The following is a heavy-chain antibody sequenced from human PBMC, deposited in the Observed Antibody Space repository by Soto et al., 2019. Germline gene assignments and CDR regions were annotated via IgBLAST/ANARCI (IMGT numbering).Heavy chain of an antibody. CDR2: ISGSGGST. CDR1: GVTFSSYA. CDR3: AKDPGEVARPHEYYFDY. Sequence: EVQLLESGGGLVQPGGSLRLSCAASGVTFSSYAMSWVRQAPGKGLEWVSAISGSGGSTYYADSVKGRFTISRDISKNTLYLQMNSLRAEDTAVYYCAKDPGEVARPHEYYFDYRGQGTLVTVSS. J-gene: IGHJ4*02. V-gene: IGHV3-23*01. D-gene: IGHD2-15*01.